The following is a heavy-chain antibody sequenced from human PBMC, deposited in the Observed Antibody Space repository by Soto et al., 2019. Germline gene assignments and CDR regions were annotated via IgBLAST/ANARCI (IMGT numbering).Heavy chain of an antibody. V-gene: IGHV1-18*01. CDR2: ISAYNGNT. Sequence: QVQLVQSGAEVKKPGASVKVSCKASGYTFTSYGISWVRQAPGQGLEWMGWISAYNGNTNYAQKLQGKVTMTTDTSTSTADMELRSLRSDDTAVYYCARLGYEDSVTTRYFDYWGQGTLVTVSS. CDR1: GYTFTSYG. J-gene: IGHJ4*02. D-gene: IGHD4-17*01. CDR3: ARLGYEDSVTTRYFDY.